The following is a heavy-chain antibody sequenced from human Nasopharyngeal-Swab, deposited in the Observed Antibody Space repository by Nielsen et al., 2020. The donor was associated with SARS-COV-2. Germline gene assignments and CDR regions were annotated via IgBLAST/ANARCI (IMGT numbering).Heavy chain of an antibody. CDR3: ARDDTVVSPWSYYYYGMDV. V-gene: IGHV3-30-3*01. Sequence: GESLKISCAASGFTFSSYAMHWVRQAPGKGLEWVAVISYDGSNKYYADSVKGRFTISRDNSKNTLYLQMNSLRAEDTAVYYCARDDTVVSPWSYYYYGMDVWGQGPTVTVSS. D-gene: IGHD4-23*01. CDR1: GFTFSSYA. J-gene: IGHJ6*02. CDR2: ISYDGSNK.